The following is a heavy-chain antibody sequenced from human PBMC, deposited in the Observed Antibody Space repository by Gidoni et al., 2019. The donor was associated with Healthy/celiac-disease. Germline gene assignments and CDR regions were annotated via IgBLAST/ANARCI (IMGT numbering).Heavy chain of an antibody. CDR2: ISGSGGST. CDR3: ANSYCSGGSCYGDY. J-gene: IGHJ4*02. Sequence: EVQLVESGGGLVQPGGSLRLSCAASGFPFSSYAMSWVRQAPGKGLEWVSAISGSGGSTYYADSVKGRFTISRDNSKNTLYLQMNSLRAEDTAVYYCANSYCSGGSCYGDYWGQGTLVTVSS. CDR1: GFPFSSYA. D-gene: IGHD2-15*01. V-gene: IGHV3-23*04.